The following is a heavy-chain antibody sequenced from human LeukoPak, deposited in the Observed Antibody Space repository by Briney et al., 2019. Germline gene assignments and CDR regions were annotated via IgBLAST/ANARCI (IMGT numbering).Heavy chain of an antibody. CDR2: ISYDGSNK. J-gene: IGHJ4*02. Sequence: PGGSLRLSCAASGFTFSSYGMHWVRQAPGKGLEWVAVISYDGSNKYYADSVKGRFTISRDNSKNTLYLQMNSLRAEDTAVYYCAKDYIPDQIAAAGTGDYWGQGTLVTVSS. V-gene: IGHV3-30*18. CDR3: AKDYIPDQIAAAGTGDY. CDR1: GFTFSSYG. D-gene: IGHD6-13*01.